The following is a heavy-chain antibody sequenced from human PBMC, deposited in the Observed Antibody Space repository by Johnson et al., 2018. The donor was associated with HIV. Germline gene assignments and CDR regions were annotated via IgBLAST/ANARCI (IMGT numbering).Heavy chain of an antibody. CDR2: ISYDGSNK. V-gene: IGHV3-30*03. J-gene: IGHJ3*02. CDR1: GFTFRSYG. CDR3: ARAYNDAFDI. Sequence: QVQLVESGGGVVQPGGSLRLSCAASGFTFRSYGMHWVRQAPGKGLDWVAVISYDGSNKYYVDSVKGRSTISRDNSKNTLYLQMNSLRPEDTAVYYCARAYNDAFDIWGQGTMVTVSS. D-gene: IGHD5-24*01.